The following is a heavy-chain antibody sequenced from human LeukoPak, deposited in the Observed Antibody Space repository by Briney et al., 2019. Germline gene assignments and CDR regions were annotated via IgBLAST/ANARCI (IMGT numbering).Heavy chain of an antibody. V-gene: IGHV4-38-2*01. CDR3: ARWARGVFDY. CDR2: IYHSGST. CDR1: GYSISSGYY. D-gene: IGHD5-12*01. Sequence: SETLSLTCAVSGYSISSGYYWGWIRQPPGKGLEWIRSIYHSGSTYYNPSLKSRVTISVDTSKNQFSLKLSSVTAADTAVYYCARWARGVFDYWGQGTLVTVSS. J-gene: IGHJ4*02.